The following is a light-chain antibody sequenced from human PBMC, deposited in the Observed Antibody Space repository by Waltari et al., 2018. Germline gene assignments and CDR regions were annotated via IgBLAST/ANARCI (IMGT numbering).Light chain of an antibody. Sequence: DILVTQSPSSLSASVGDRVTISCRAGHNINTLLNWYQQKSGKAPRLLIYAASNLQIGVPPRFSGSGSGTDFTLTIKNLQPEDFATYFCLQSYNFPHTFGQGTKVEIK. CDR2: AAS. CDR3: LQSYNFPHT. J-gene: IGKJ2*01. CDR1: HNINTL. V-gene: IGKV1-39*01.